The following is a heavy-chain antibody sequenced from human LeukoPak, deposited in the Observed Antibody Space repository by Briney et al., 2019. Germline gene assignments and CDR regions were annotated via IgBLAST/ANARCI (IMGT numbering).Heavy chain of an antibody. CDR2: ISAYNGNT. CDR3: ARGGCSSTSCYRNWFDP. CDR1: GYTFTSYG. Sequence: GASVKVSCNASGYTFTSYGISWVRQAPGQGLEWMGWISAYNGNTNYAQKLQGRVTMTTDTSTSTVYMELRSLRSDDTAVYYCARGGCSSTSCYRNWFDPWGQGTLVTVSS. J-gene: IGHJ5*02. D-gene: IGHD2-2*01. V-gene: IGHV1-18*01.